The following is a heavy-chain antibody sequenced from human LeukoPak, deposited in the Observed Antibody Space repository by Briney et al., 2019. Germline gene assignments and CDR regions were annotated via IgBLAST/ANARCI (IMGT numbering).Heavy chain of an antibody. CDR2: IYHSGST. V-gene: IGHV4-38-2*02. Sequence: SETLSLTCAVSGFSISNGYYWGWLRQPPGKGLEWIGSIYHSGSTYYNPSLKSRVTISVDTSKNQFSLKLSSVTAADTAVYYCGRDSSGYYYYFDYWGQRTLVTVSS. J-gene: IGHJ4*02. CDR1: GFSISNGYY. D-gene: IGHD3-22*01. CDR3: GRDSSGYYYYFDY.